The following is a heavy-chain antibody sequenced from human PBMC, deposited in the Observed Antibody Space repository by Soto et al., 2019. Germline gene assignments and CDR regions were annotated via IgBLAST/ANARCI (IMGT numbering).Heavy chain of an antibody. J-gene: IGHJ4*02. D-gene: IGHD3-16*01. CDR1: GFTFSSYG. Sequence: GGSLRLSWAASGFTFSSYGMHWVRQAPGKGLEWVAVILYDGTNKYYADSVKGRFTISRDNSKNTLYLQMNSLRAEDTAVYYCARDVAPFMIKFGDPDYWGQGTLVTVSS. CDR3: ARDVAPFMIKFGDPDY. V-gene: IGHV3-33*01. CDR2: ILYDGTNK.